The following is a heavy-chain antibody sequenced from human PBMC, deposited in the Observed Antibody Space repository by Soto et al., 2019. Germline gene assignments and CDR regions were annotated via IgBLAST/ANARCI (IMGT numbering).Heavy chain of an antibody. CDR3: TRDASRDSSARGWFDP. D-gene: IGHD6-13*01. CDR1: GFTFRSFT. CDR2: ISSNSAYI. V-gene: IGHV3-21*01. J-gene: IGHJ5*02. Sequence: GSLRLACAASGFTFRSFTMNWVRQAPGKGLEWVSTISSNSAYIYYTDALRGRFTISRDNAKNSLHLQMNSLRAEDTAVYYCTRDASRDSSARGWFDPWGPGTLVTVYS.